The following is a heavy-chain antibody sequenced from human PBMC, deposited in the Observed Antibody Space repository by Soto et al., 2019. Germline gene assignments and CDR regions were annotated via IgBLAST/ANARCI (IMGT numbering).Heavy chain of an antibody. CDR1: GGSINTADFY. CDR3: ARQKSVAPINMVWGRIVQHPGNWFHX. D-gene: IGHD3-10*01. V-gene: IGHV4-30-4*01. J-gene: IGHJ5*01. Sequence: SETLSLTCTVSGGSINTADFYWSWIRQPPGQGLEGIGKIYHSGSPSYNPSLKSRPTISIDTSNTQFSLTLSSVTAADTAVYYCARQKSVAPINMVWGRIVQHPGNWFHXWGQGILVTVSX. CDR2: IYHSGSP.